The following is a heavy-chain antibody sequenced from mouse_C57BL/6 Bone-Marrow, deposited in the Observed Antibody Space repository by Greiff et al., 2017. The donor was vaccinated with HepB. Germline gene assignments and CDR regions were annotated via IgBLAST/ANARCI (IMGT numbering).Heavy chain of an antibody. CDR3: TRVGYYYGSSYEGYAMDY. D-gene: IGHD1-1*01. V-gene: IGHV5-9-1*02. CDR1: GFTFSSYA. CDR2: ISSGGDYI. J-gene: IGHJ4*01. Sequence: EVQVVESGEGLVKPGGSLKLSCAASGFTFSSYAMSWVRQTPEKRLEWVAYISSGGDYIYYADTVKGRFTISRDNARNTLYLQMSSLKSEDTAMYYCTRVGYYYGSSYEGYAMDYWGQGTSVTVSS.